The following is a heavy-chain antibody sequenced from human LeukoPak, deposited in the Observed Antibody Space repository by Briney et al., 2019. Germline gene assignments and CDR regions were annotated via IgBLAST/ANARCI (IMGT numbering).Heavy chain of an antibody. CDR2: IYSGGST. Sequence: GGSLRLSCAASGFTVSSNYMSWVRQAPGKGLEWVSVIYSGGSTYYADSVKGRFTISRDNSKNTLYLQMNSLRAEDTAVYYCAKLSYYCSSTSCRYFQHWGQGTLVTVSS. V-gene: IGHV3-53*01. D-gene: IGHD2-2*01. J-gene: IGHJ1*01. CDR1: GFTVSSNY. CDR3: AKLSYYCSSTSCRYFQH.